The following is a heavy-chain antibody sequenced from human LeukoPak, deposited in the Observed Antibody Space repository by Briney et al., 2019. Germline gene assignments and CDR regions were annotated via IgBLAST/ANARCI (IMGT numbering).Heavy chain of an antibody. J-gene: IGHJ6*03. CDR2: ISAYNGNT. D-gene: IGHD6-13*01. CDR3: ARVVAAPRGGYYYYYYMDV. Sequence: ASVKVSCKASGYTFTSFGISWVRQAPGQGLEWMGWISAYNGNTNYAQKLQGRVTMTTDTSTSTAYMELRSLRSDDTAVYYCARVVAAPRGGYYYYYYMDVWGKGTTVTVSS. CDR1: GYTFTSFG. V-gene: IGHV1-18*01.